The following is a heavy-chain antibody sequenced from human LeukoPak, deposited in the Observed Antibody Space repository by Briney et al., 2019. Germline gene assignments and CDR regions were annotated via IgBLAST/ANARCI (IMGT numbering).Heavy chain of an antibody. V-gene: IGHV4-34*01. CDR2: INHSGST. Sequence: PSETLSLTCAVYGGSFSGYYWSWIRQPPGKGLEWIGEINHSGSTNYNPSLKSRVTISVDTSKNQFSLKLSSVTAADTAVYYCARGGMTTVRISFGYWGQGTLVTVSS. D-gene: IGHD4-17*01. J-gene: IGHJ4*02. CDR1: GGSFSGYY. CDR3: ARGGMTTVRISFGY.